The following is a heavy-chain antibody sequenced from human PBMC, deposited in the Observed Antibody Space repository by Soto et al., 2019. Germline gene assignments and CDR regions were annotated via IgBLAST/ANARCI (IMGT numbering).Heavy chain of an antibody. J-gene: IGHJ6*02. D-gene: IGHD3-10*01. CDR3: ARDRWFGRQNYGMDV. CDR1: GVTVSSNY. Sequence: EVQLVESGGGLVQPGGCLRVSCAASGVTVSSNYMSWVRQAPGKGLEWVSVIYSGGSTYYADSVKGRFTISRDNSKNTLYLQMNSLRAEDTAVYYCARDRWFGRQNYGMDVWGQGTTVTVSS. V-gene: IGHV3-66*01. CDR2: IYSGGST.